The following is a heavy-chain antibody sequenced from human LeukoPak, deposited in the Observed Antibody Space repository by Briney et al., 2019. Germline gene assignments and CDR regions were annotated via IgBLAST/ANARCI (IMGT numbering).Heavy chain of an antibody. CDR1: GFTFSSYA. CDR2: ISGSGVTT. J-gene: IGHJ3*02. CDR3: AKGYYGSGSFGLVAFDI. V-gene: IGHV3-23*01. D-gene: IGHD3-10*01. Sequence: GGSLRLSCAASGFTFSSYAMSWVRQAPGKGLEWVSLISGSGVTTYYADSVKGRFTISRDNSKNTLYLQTNTLRAEDTAVYYCAKGYYGSGSFGLVAFDIWGRGTMVTVSS.